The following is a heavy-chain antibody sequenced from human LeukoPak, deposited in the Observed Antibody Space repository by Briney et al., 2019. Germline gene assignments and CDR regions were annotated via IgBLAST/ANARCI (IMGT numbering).Heavy chain of an antibody. CDR3: ATLVSTRYYFDY. CDR2: SGIT. V-gene: IGHV4-38-2*02. D-gene: IGHD5/OR15-5a*01. J-gene: IGHJ4*02. Sequence: SETLSLTCTASDYSISSGYGYYWGWIRQPPGKGLEWIGNSGITYYNHFNSSLKSRVTISIDTSKNQFSLRLTSVTAADTAVYFCATLVSTRYYFDYWGQGTLDTVSS. CDR1: DYSISSGYGYY.